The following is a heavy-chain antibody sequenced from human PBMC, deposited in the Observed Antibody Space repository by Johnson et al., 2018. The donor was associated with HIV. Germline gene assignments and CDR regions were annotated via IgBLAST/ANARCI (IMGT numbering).Heavy chain of an antibody. V-gene: IGHV3-30-3*01. D-gene: IGHD2-21*01. CDR2: ISYDGSNK. CDR1: GFTFSSYA. J-gene: IGHJ3*02. CDR3: STGGPYCGDDCYSRGGSDI. Sequence: QVQLVESGGGLVQPGGSLRLSCAASGFTFSSYAMHWVRQAPGKGLEWVAVISYDGSNKYYADSVKGRFTISRDDSKNTLYLQMNSLKTEDTAVYYCSTGGPYCGDDCYSRGGSDIWGQGTMVTVSS.